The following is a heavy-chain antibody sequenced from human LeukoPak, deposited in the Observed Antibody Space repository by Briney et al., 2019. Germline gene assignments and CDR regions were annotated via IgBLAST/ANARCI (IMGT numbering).Heavy chain of an antibody. CDR2: IYPGDSDT. CDR1: GYSLTNYW. J-gene: IGHJ4*02. V-gene: IGHV5-51*01. D-gene: IGHD3-16*01. Sequence: ESLMLYFHGPGYSLTNYWIPWVRQMPGKGLEWMGIIYPGDSDTRVSPSFRGRVTKSADKSVSTAYPQLNNLKAADTAMYYCARARQSGSYAGFAHWGPGTLVTVSS. CDR3: ARARQSGSYAGFAH.